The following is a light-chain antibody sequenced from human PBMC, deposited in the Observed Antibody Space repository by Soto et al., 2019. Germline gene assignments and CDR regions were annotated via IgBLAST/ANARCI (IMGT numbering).Light chain of an antibody. V-gene: IGKV3D-15*01. Sequence: EIVLTQSPATLSLSPGERATLSCRASQSVSSSYLAWYQQKPGQAPRLLIYGASSRATGIPARFSGSGSETEFTLTISSLQSEDSAVYYCQQYNNWPPWTFGQGTKVDIK. CDR3: QQYNNWPPWT. CDR2: GAS. J-gene: IGKJ1*01. CDR1: QSVSSSY.